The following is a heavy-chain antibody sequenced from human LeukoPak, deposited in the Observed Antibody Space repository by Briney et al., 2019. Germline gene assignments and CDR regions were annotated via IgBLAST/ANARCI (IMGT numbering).Heavy chain of an antibody. J-gene: IGHJ4*02. Sequence: SETLSLTCAVSGGSISSSNWWSWVRQPPGKGLEWIGYIYYSGSTYYNPSLKSRVTISVDTSKNQFSLKLSSVTAADTAVYYCARGGGVMSFLDYWGQGTLVTVSS. CDR2: IYYSGST. CDR1: GGSISSSNW. CDR3: ARGGGVMSFLDY. V-gene: IGHV4-4*02. D-gene: IGHD3-16*01.